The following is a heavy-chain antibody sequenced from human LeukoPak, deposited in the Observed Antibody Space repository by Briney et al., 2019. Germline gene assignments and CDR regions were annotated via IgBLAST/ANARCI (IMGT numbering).Heavy chain of an antibody. CDR2: IYHSGST. CDR1: GGSISSGGYY. Sequence: PSETLSLTCTVSGGSISSGGYYWSWIRQPPGKGLEWIGYIYHSGSTYYNPSLKSRVTISVDRSKNQFSLKLSSVTAADTAVYYCARHWTYGAGSYSPYYFDYWGQGTLVIVSS. D-gene: IGHD3-10*01. CDR3: ARHWTYGAGSYSPYYFDY. J-gene: IGHJ4*02. V-gene: IGHV4-30-2*01.